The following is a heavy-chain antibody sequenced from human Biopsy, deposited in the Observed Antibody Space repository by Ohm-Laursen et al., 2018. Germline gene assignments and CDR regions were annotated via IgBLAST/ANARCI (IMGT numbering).Heavy chain of an antibody. V-gene: IGHV3-21*01. Sequence: GSLRLSCAAPGFIFSTYTMNWVRQAPGEGLEWVSSISSRSSGIYYADSVKGRFTISRDNAKNSLYLQMHSLRAEDTAVYYCARGSGGLAYCGGDCYSHAFEIWGQGTLVTVSS. J-gene: IGHJ3*02. CDR2: ISSRSSGI. CDR1: GFIFSTYT. CDR3: ARGSGGLAYCGGDCYSHAFEI. D-gene: IGHD2-21*02.